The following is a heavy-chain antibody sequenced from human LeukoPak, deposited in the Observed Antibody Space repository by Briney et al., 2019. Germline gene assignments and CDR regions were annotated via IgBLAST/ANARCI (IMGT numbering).Heavy chain of an antibody. CDR2: IKQDGSEK. CDR3: ARNRASLDY. Sequence: GGSLRLSCAASEFTLSTYWMSWVRQAPGKGLEWVAYIKQDGSEKNYVDSVKGRFTISRDNAKNSLYLQMNSLRAEDTAAYYCARNRASLDYWGQGALVTVSS. CDR1: EFTLSTYW. V-gene: IGHV3-7*05. D-gene: IGHD2/OR15-2a*01. J-gene: IGHJ4*02.